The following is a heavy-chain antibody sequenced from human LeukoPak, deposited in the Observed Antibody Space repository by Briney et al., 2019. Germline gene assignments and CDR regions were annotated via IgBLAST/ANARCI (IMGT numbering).Heavy chain of an antibody. CDR1: GFTFSYNW. V-gene: IGHV3-74*01. J-gene: IGHJ4*02. CDR3: LGYYSGSPN. CDR2: ISSDGRTT. D-gene: IGHD3-10*01. Sequence: GGSLRLSCAASGFTFSYNWMHWVRQAPGKGLVWVSRISSDGRTTHYADSVKGRFTISRDSAKNTLFLQMNDLRAEDTAVYYCLGYYSGSPNWGQGTLVTVSS.